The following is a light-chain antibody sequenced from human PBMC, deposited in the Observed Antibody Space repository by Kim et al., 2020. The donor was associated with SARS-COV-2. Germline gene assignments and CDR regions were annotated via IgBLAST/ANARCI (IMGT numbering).Light chain of an antibody. CDR3: QAWDGSTHVV. CDR1: ELGKKY. V-gene: IGLV3-1*01. CDR2: QDN. J-gene: IGLJ2*01. Sequence: SYELTQPPSVSVSPGQTSSITCSGDELGKKYVSWYQQRPGQSPVLVISQDNKRPSGIPDRFSGSNSGNRATLTISGTQAVDEADYYCQAWDGSTHVVVGGGTQLTVL.